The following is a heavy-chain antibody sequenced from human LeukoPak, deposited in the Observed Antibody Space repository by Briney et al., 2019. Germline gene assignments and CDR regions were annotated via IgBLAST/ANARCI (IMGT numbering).Heavy chain of an antibody. Sequence: EASVKVSCKASGGTFSSYAISWVRQAPGQGLEWMRGIIPIFGTANYAQKSQGRVTITADESTSTAYMELSSLRSEDTAVYYCARALPGIFWSGYHDAFDIWGQGTMVTVSS. J-gene: IGHJ3*02. CDR1: GGTFSSYA. V-gene: IGHV1-69*13. CDR2: IIPIFGTA. CDR3: ARALPGIFWSGYHDAFDI. D-gene: IGHD3-3*01.